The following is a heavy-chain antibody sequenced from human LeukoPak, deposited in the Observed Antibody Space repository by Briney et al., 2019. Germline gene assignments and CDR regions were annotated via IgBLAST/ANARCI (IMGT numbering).Heavy chain of an antibody. CDR2: ISWNSGSI. CDR3: AKDDPSGAPFDY. V-gene: IGHV3-9*01. Sequence: GGSLRLSCAASGFTFDDYAMHWVRQAPGKGLEWVSGISWNSGSIGYADSVKGRFTISRDNSKNTLYLQMNSLRAEDTAVYYCAKDDPSGAPFDYWGQGTLVTVSS. CDR1: GFTFDDYA. D-gene: IGHD1-26*01. J-gene: IGHJ4*02.